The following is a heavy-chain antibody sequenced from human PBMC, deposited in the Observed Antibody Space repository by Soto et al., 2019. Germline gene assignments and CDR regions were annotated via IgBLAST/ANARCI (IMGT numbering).Heavy chain of an antibody. J-gene: IGHJ4*02. Sequence: TSFKLSCKSSGYAFTSCDIRRVRQATGQGLEWMGWISAYNGNTNYAQKLQGRVTMTTNTSTSTAYMELRSLRSDDTAIYYGTKDRETAWFPDFWGQGTLVTVSS. CDR2: ISAYNGNT. CDR1: GYAFTSCD. V-gene: IGHV1-18*01. CDR3: TKDRETAWFPDF. D-gene: IGHD3-10*01.